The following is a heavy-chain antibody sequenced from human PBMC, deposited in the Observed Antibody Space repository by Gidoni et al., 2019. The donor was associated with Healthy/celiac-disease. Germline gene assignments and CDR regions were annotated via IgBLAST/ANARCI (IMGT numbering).Heavy chain of an antibody. V-gene: IGHV3-30*18. CDR3: AKDAIAAAGLPPFFDY. CDR2: ISYDGSNK. D-gene: IGHD6-13*01. J-gene: IGHJ4*02. Sequence: PASGFTFSSSGMPWVRQAPGKGLEWVVVISYDGSNKYYADSVKDRFTIYRDNSKNTLYLQMNSLEAEDTAVYYCAKDAIAAAGLPPFFDYWGQGTLVTVSS. CDR1: GFTFSSSG.